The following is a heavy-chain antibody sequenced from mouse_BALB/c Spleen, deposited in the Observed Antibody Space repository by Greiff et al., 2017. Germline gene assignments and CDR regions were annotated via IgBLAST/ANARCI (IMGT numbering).Heavy chain of an antibody. CDR3: ARLFITTVVATDYYAMDY. Sequence: VQLQQSGPSLVQPSQSLSITCTVSGFSLTSYGVHWVRQSPGKGLEWLGVIWRGGSTDYNAAFMSRLSITKDNSKSQVFFKMNSLQADDTAIYYCARLFITTVVATDYYAMDYWGQGTSVTVSS. CDR2: IWRGGST. V-gene: IGHV2-5-1*01. J-gene: IGHJ4*01. CDR1: GFSLTSYG. D-gene: IGHD1-1*01.